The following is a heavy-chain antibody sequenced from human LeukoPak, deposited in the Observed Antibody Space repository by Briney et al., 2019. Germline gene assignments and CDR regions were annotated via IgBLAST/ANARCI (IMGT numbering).Heavy chain of an antibody. CDR1: GYTFTSYY. V-gene: IGHV1-46*01. D-gene: IGHD3-22*01. Sequence: ASVKVSCKASGYTFTSYYMHWVRQAPGQGLEWMGIINPSGGSTSYAQQFECRVNMTRDIYTSTVYMELSSLRSEDTAVYYCARPRDYYDQDPHRLDYWGQGTLVTVSS. J-gene: IGHJ4*02. CDR2: INPSGGST. CDR3: ARPRDYYDQDPHRLDY.